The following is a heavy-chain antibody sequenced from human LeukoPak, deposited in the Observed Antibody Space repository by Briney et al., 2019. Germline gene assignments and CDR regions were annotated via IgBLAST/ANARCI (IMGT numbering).Heavy chain of an antibody. CDR1: GYTFTALH. CDR3: ARADEFGDHVLDL. D-gene: IGHD2-21*01. V-gene: IGHV1-2*02. Sequence: ASVKVSCKASGYTFTALHMHWLRQAPGQGLEWMGWVNPNTGATMYAQKFQDRVTMTRDTSISTAYIELRSLLSDDTPVYYCARADEFGDHVLDLWGQGTLVTVSS. J-gene: IGHJ4*02. CDR2: VNPNTGAT.